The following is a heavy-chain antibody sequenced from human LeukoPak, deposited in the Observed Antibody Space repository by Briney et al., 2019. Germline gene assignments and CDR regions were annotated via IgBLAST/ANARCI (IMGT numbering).Heavy chain of an antibody. CDR1: GGSFSNYY. CDR2: INHSGST. D-gene: IGHD2-15*01. CDR3: ASQGYCSGGRCYEGH. V-gene: IGHV4-34*01. Sequence: PSETLSLTCAVHGGSFSNYYWSWIRQPPGKGLEWIGEINHSGSTNYNPSLKSRVTISVDTSKKQFSLKLSSVTAADTTLYYCASQGYCSGGRCYEGHWGQGTLVTVSS. J-gene: IGHJ4*02.